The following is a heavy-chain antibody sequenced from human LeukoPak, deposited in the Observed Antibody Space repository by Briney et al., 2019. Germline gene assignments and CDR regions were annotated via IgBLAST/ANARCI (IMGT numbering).Heavy chain of an antibody. V-gene: IGHV3-13*01. CDR2: IGTACDT. CDR3: ARAVLISGYDSPYYDY. D-gene: IGHD5-12*01. J-gene: IGHJ4*02. CDR1: GFTFSSYD. Sequence: PGGSLRLSCAASGFTFSSYDMHWVRQATGKGLEWVSAIGTACDTYYRGSVKGRFTIYRENAKISLYLQMNSLRAGDTAVYYCARAVLISGYDSPYYDYWGQGTLVTVSS.